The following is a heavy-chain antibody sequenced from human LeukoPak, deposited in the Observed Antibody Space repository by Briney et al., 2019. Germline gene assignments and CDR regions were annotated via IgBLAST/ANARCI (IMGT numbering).Heavy chain of an antibody. V-gene: IGHV4-39*07. CDR2: IYYSGST. D-gene: IGHD1-26*01. CDR3: ARVVSYAYYFDY. CDR1: GGSISSSSYY. Sequence: SETLSLTCTVSGGSISSSSYYWGWIRQPPGKGLEWIGSIYYSGSTYYNPSLKSRVTISVDTSKNQFSLKLSSVTAADTAVYYCARVVSYAYYFDYWGQGTLVTVSS. J-gene: IGHJ4*02.